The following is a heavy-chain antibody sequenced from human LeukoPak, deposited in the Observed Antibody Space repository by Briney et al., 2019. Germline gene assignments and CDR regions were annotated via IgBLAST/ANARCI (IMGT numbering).Heavy chain of an antibody. CDR3: AELGITMIGGV. Sequence: GGSLRLSCTVSGFTVSSNSMSWVRQAPGKGLEWVSFIYSAGSIYYSDSVKGRFTISIDNSKNTLYLQMNSLRAEDTAVYYCAELGITMIGGVWGKGTTVTISS. V-gene: IGHV3-53*01. CDR1: GFTVSSNS. CDR2: IYSAGSI. D-gene: IGHD3-10*02. J-gene: IGHJ6*04.